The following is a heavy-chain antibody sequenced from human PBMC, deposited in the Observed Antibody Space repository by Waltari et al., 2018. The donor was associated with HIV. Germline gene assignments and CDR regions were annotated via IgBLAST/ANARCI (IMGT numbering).Heavy chain of an antibody. CDR3: ARDRSWSPFDAFDI. V-gene: IGHV3-66*01. CDR1: GFTVSSNY. D-gene: IGHD2-15*01. J-gene: IGHJ3*02. Sequence: EVQLVESGGGLVQPGGSLRLSCAASGFTVSSNYMSWVRQAPGKGLEWVSVIYSGGSTYYADSVKGRFTISRDNSKNTLYLQMNSLRAEDTAVYYCARDRSWSPFDAFDIWGQGTMVTVSS. CDR2: IYSGGST.